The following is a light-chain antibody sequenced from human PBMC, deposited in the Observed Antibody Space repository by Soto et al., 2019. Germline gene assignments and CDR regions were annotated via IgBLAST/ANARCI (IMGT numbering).Light chain of an antibody. Sequence: QSALTQPPSASGTPGQRVTISCSGSSSNIGSNTVNWYQQLPGTAPKLLIYSNNQRPSGVPDRSSGSKSGTSASLAISGLQSEDEADYYCAAWDDSLNVPYVFGTGTKVTVL. V-gene: IGLV1-44*01. CDR2: SNN. CDR1: SSNIGSNT. CDR3: AAWDDSLNVPYV. J-gene: IGLJ1*01.